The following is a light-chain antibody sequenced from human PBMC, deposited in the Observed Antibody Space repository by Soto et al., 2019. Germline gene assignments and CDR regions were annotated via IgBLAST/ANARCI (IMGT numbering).Light chain of an antibody. CDR3: QQFNNWPPCT. Sequence: EIVMTQSPATLSVSPGERATLSCRASQSISSSLAWYQQKPGQAPRRLIYGASTTATGIPARFSGSGSGTAFTIPIISLQSEDFAVYYCQQFNNWPPCTFGQGTKVEIK. V-gene: IGKV3-15*01. J-gene: IGKJ1*01. CDR2: GAS. CDR1: QSISSS.